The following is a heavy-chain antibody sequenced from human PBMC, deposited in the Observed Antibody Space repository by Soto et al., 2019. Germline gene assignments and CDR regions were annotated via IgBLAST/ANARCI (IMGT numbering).Heavy chain of an antibody. CDR1: GDSITNGYYY. CDR2: IYYSGSA. V-gene: IGHV4-31*03. CDR3: ARAKWVPAYWEWFDP. J-gene: IGHJ5*02. D-gene: IGHD2-2*01. Sequence: QVQLQESGPGLVQPSQTLSLTCSVSGDSITNGYYYWSWIRQHPGKGLEWIGYIYYSGSAYYNPSFKSRAPISVDTSENQFSLKLTSVTAADTAMYYCARAKWVPAYWEWFDPWGQGTLVTVSS.